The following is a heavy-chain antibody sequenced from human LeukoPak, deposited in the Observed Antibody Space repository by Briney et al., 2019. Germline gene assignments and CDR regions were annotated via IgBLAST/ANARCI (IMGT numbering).Heavy chain of an antibody. V-gene: IGHV4-34*01. D-gene: IGHD2-2*02. J-gene: IGHJ4*02. Sequence: SETLSLTCAVYGGSFSGYYWSWIRLPPGKGLEWIGEINHSGSTNYNPSLKSRVTMSGDTSKNQFSLKLSSVTAADTAVYYCARRARRCSSTSCYIDWGQGTLVIVSS. CDR3: ARRARRCSSTSCYID. CDR2: INHSGST. CDR1: GGSFSGYY.